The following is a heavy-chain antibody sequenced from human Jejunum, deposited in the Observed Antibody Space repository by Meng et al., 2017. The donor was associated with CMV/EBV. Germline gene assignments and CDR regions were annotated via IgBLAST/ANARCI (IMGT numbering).Heavy chain of an antibody. CDR2: INSNSGAT. D-gene: IGHD1-26*01. CDR3: VTYSGSSRWFGP. V-gene: IGHV1-2*02. CDR1: GYALTADF. Sequence: ASGYALTADFMFWVRQAPGQGLEWMGWINSNSGATNYAKKFRGRVTMTRDTSISTVYMDLSSLRYDDTAVYYCVTYSGSSRWFGPWGQGTLVTVSS. J-gene: IGHJ5*02.